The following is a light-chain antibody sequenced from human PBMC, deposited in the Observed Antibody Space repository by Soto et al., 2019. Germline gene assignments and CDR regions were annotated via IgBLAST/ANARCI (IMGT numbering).Light chain of an antibody. Sequence: QSALTQPPSSSVSPGQSVTIAFTGTSSDVGGYNYVSWFQQHPGKAPKLIIHEVNQRPSGVPDRFSGSKSGNTASLTVSGLQAEDEGTYYCSSYGGYNNVVFGTGTKVTVL. CDR1: SSDVGGYNY. CDR2: EVN. V-gene: IGLV2-8*01. CDR3: SSYGGYNNVV. J-gene: IGLJ1*01.